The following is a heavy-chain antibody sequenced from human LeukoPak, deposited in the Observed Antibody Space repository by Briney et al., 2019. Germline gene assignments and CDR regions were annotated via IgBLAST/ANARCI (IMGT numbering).Heavy chain of an antibody. Sequence: SETLSLTCTVSGGSITSDNYYWSWIRQPPGNGLEWIGYIYYSGSTYYSPSLKSRVTISVDMSKNHFSLKLSSVTAADTAVYYCARLRRGTIFGVVIVRYYYYMDVWGKGNTVTVSS. CDR1: GGSITSDNYY. CDR2: IYYSGST. D-gene: IGHD3-3*01. J-gene: IGHJ6*03. V-gene: IGHV4-30-4*01. CDR3: ARLRRGTIFGVVIVRYYYYMDV.